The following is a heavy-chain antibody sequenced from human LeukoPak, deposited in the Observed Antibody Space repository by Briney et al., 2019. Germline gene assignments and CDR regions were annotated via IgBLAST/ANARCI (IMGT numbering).Heavy chain of an antibody. D-gene: IGHD3-3*01. CDR1: GYTFTSYG. CDR3: ARANYDFWSGYPNWFDP. Sequence: GASVKVSCKASGYTFTSYGISWVRQAPGQGLEWMGWISAYNGNTNYAQKLQGRVTMTTDTSTSTAYMELRSLRSDDTAVYYCARANYDFWSGYPNWFDPRGQGTLVTVSS. J-gene: IGHJ5*02. CDR2: ISAYNGNT. V-gene: IGHV1-18*01.